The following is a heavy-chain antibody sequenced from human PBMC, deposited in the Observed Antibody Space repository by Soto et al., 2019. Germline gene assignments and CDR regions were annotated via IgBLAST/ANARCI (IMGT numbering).Heavy chain of an antibody. CDR1: GFTFSSYA. CDR3: AKEEVVYYYGMDV. D-gene: IGHD2-15*01. Sequence: GGSLRLSCAASGFTFSSYAMSWVRQAPGKGLEWASAISGSGGSTNYADSVKGRFTISRDNSKNTLYLQMNSLRAEDTAVYYCAKEEVVYYYGMDVWGQGTTVTVSS. V-gene: IGHV3-23*01. J-gene: IGHJ6*02. CDR2: ISGSGGST.